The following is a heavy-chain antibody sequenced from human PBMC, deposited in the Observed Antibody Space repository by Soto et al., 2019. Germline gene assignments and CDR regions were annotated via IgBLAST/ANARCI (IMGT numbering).Heavy chain of an antibody. J-gene: IGHJ5*02. CDR2: IIPIFGTA. CDR3: VRAPVKRELVKLATVRFDP. V-gene: IGHV1-69*13. CDR1: GGTFSSYA. Sequence: SVKVSFKASGGTFSSYAISWVRQAPGQGLEWMGGIIPIFGTANYAQKFQGRVTITADESTSTAYMELSSLRSEDTAVYYCVRAPVKRELVKLATVRFDPWGQGTLVTVS. D-gene: IGHD3-10*01.